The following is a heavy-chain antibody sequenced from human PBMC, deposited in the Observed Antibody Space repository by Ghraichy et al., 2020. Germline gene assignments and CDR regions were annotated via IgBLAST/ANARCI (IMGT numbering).Heavy chain of an antibody. D-gene: IGHD3-3*01. CDR2: IAYDGSDD. J-gene: IGHJ5*02. V-gene: IGHV3-30*18. CDR3: VKGGQGRFLEWSPTWFDP. CDR1: GFTFSIYG. Sequence: GESLNISCAASGFTFSIYGIYWVRQAPGKGLEWVAAIAYDGSDDSYADSVKGRFTISRDNSKNTLWLQMNSLRTEDTAVYYCVKGGQGRFLEWSPTWFDPWGQGTLVSVSS.